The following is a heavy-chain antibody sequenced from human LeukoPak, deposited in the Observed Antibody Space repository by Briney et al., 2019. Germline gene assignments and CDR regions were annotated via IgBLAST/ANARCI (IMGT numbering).Heavy chain of an antibody. V-gene: IGHV1-18*01. Sequence: ASVKVSCKASGYTFANYGISWVRQAPGQGLEWVGWISAYNGNTNSAQKLQGRVTMTTDTSTSTAYMELRSLRSDDTALYYCARDGAAAGRTFDSWGQGTLVTVSS. D-gene: IGHD6-13*01. CDR1: GYTFANYG. CDR3: ARDGAAAGRTFDS. J-gene: IGHJ4*02. CDR2: ISAYNGNT.